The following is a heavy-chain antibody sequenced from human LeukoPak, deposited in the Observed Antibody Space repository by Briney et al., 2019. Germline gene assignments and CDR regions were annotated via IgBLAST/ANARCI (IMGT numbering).Heavy chain of an antibody. CDR2: IIPIFGTA. Sequence: SVKVSCKASGGTFSSYAISWVRQAPGQGLEWMGGIIPIFGTANYAQKFQGRVTITADESTSTAYMELSSLRSEDTAVYYCARDPEAQYCDFWSGYFDYWGQGTLVTVSS. V-gene: IGHV1-69*13. D-gene: IGHD3-3*01. J-gene: IGHJ4*02. CDR1: GGTFSSYA. CDR3: ARDPEAQYCDFWSGYFDY.